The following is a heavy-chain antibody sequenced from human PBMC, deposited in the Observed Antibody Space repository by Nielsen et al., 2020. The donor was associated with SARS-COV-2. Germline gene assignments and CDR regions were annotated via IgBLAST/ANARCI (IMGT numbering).Heavy chain of an antibody. J-gene: IGHJ4*02. V-gene: IGHV3-30*19. CDR2: ISYDGSNK. CDR3: AREEGPYNWNDVDWAFDY. D-gene: IGHD1-20*01. Sequence: GGSLRLSCAASGFTFSSYGMHWVRQAPGKGLEWVAVISYDGSNKYYADSVKGRFTISRDNSKNTLYLQMNSLRAEDTAVYYCAREEGPYNWNDVDWAFDYWGQGTLVTVSS. CDR1: GFTFSSYG.